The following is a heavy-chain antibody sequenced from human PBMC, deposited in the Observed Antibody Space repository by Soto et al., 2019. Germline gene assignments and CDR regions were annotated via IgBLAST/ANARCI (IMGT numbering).Heavy chain of an antibody. CDR1: GYSFSSYG. CDR2: INTYNGNR. CDR3: ARDRLSGYDSSGFYS. D-gene: IGHD3-22*01. J-gene: IGHJ4*02. V-gene: IGHV1-18*01. Sequence: QVQLVQSGAELRKPGASVKVSCKASGYSFSSYGINWVRQAPGQGLEWMGWINTYNGNRNYAQKFEDRVTMTTGTANNTVYMELRSLKSDDTAIYYCARDRLSGYDSSGFYSWGQGTLVTVSS.